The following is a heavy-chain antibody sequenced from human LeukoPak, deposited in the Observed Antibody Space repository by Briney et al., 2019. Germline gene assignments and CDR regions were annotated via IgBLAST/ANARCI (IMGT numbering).Heavy chain of an antibody. V-gene: IGHV3-33*01. Sequence: GGSLRLSCAPSGFFFSGFGMHGVRQAPGKGREGGAGIRHDGGEKWYADSVQGRFIISRDDSISTLYLQMNSLRVEDTAVYYCARDDSYGLDYWGQGTRVTVSS. CDR3: ARDDSYGLDY. CDR2: IRHDGGEK. J-gene: IGHJ4*02. CDR1: GFFFSGFG. D-gene: IGHD5-18*01.